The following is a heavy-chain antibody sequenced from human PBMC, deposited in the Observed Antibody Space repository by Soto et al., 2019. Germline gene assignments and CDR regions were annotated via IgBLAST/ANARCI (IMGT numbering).Heavy chain of an antibody. D-gene: IGHD5-18*01. Sequence: SETLSLTCTVSGGSISSGGYYWSWIRQHPGKGLEWIGYIYYSGSTYYNPSLKSRVTISVDTSKNQFSLQLSSVTAADTAVYYCARERDVDTFDYWGQGTLVTVSS. CDR3: ARERDVDTFDY. V-gene: IGHV4-31*03. CDR1: GGSISSGGYY. J-gene: IGHJ4*02. CDR2: IYYSGST.